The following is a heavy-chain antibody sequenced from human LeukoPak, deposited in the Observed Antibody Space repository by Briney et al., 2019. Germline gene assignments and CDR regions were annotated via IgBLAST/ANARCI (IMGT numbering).Heavy chain of an antibody. CDR2: ISWNSGSI. CDR3: AKDMRDWASGSYTFDS. J-gene: IGHJ4*02. D-gene: IGHD3-10*01. V-gene: IGHV3-9*01. CDR1: GFTFDDYA. Sequence: GRSLRLSCAASGFTFDDYAMHWVRQAPGKGLEWVSGISWNSGSIAYAASVKGRFTISRDNDKKSLYLEMKSLRVEDTALYYCAKDMRDWASGSYTFDSWGQGTLVTVSS.